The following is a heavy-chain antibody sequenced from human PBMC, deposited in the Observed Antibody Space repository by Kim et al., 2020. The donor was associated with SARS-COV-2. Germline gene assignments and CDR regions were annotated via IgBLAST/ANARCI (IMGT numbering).Heavy chain of an antibody. CDR1: GYTFTSYD. V-gene: IGHV7-4-1*02. J-gene: IGHJ4*02. D-gene: IGHD3-10*01. CDR3: ARDLSIFMVRGVIGY. CDR2: INTNTGNP. Sequence: ASVKVSCKASGYTFTSYDMNWVRQAPGQGLEWMGWINTNTGNPTYAQGFTGRFVFSLDTSVSTAYLQISSLKAEDTAVYYCARDLSIFMVRGVIGYWGQGTLVTVSS.